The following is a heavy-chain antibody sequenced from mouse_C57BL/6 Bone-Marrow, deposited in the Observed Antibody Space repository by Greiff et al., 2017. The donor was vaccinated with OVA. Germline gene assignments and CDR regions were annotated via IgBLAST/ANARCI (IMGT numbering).Heavy chain of an antibody. D-gene: IGHD2-2*01. CDR1: GYTFTSYW. V-gene: IGHV1-64*01. CDR3: AREGLPAWFAY. Sequence: VKLQQPGAELVKPGASVKLSCKASGYTFTSYWMHWVKQRPGQGLEWIGMIHPNSGSTNYNEKFKSKATLTVDKSSSTAYMQLSSLTSEDSAVYYCAREGLPAWFAYWGQGTLVTVSA. J-gene: IGHJ3*01. CDR2: IHPNSGST.